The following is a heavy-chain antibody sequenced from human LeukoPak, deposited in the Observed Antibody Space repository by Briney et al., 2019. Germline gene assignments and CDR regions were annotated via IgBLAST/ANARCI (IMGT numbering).Heavy chain of an antibody. V-gene: IGHV4-59*01. CDR1: GGSISSYY. CDR2: TYYSGST. Sequence: SKTLSPTSTASGGSISSYYCSWIRQPPGKGLEWFGYTYYSGSTNYNPPPKSRVPISVDTSKTQFPMKLGSVTAVVTAVYYCARDQRGYIAAAGARWFDPWGEGTLVTVSS. J-gene: IGHJ5*02. D-gene: IGHD6-13*01. CDR3: ARDQRGYIAAAGARWFDP.